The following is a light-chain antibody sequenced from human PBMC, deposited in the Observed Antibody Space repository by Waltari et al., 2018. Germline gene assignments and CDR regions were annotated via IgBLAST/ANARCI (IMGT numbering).Light chain of an antibody. CDR3: QQYNNLWT. CDR2: GAS. CDR1: QSVSSN. J-gene: IGKJ1*01. V-gene: IGKV3-15*01. Sequence: EIVMTQSPDTVSVSPGERATLSCRASQSVSSNLAWYQQTPGQAPRLLLYGASTRATGTASRFSSSGCGTEFPPTIGSLHYEDSAVYYRQQYNNLWTFGQGTKVEIK.